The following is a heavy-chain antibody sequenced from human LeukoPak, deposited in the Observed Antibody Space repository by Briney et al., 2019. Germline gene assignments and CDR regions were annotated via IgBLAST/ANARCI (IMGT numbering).Heavy chain of an antibody. D-gene: IGHD3-22*01. CDR3: ARASGYYDSSGYLLIFDY. CDR2: IIPILGIA. CDR1: GGTFSSYA. J-gene: IGHJ4*02. Sequence: SVKVSCKASGGTFSSYAISWVRQAPGQGLEWMGRIIPILGIANYAQKFQGRVTITADKSTSTAYMELSSLRSEDTAVYYCARASGYYDSSGYLLIFDYWGQGTLVTVSS. V-gene: IGHV1-69*04.